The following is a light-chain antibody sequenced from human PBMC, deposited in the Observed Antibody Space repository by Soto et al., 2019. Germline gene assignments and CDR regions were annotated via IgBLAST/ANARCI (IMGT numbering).Light chain of an antibody. CDR2: GNS. Sequence: QSVLTQPPSVSGAPGQRVTISCTGSSSNIGAGYDVHWYQQLPGTAPKLLIYGNSNRPSGVPDRISGSKSGTSASLAITGLQAKDEADYYCQSYDSSLSGWVFGGGTKLTVL. J-gene: IGLJ3*02. CDR3: QSYDSSLSGWV. CDR1: SSNIGAGYD. V-gene: IGLV1-40*01.